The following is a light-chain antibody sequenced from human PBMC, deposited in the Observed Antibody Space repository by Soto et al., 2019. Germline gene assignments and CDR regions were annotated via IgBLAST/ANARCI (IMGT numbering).Light chain of an antibody. V-gene: IGKV1-5*01. CDR2: GAS. J-gene: IGKJ1*01. CDR3: QQYSDSSGA. Sequence: DIQMTQSPSTLSASVGDRVTITCRASQSISTYLAWYQQKAGKAPKLLIYGASNLESGVPSRFSGSGSGTDFTLTISSLQPDDFATYYCQQYSDSSGAFGQGTKVDI. CDR1: QSISTY.